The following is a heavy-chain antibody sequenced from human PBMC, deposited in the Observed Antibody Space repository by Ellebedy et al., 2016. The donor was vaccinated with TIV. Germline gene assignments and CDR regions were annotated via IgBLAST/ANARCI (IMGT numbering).Heavy chain of an antibody. CDR3: ARDRSDIDYGDYVRFSGMDV. CDR1: GYTLTELS. V-gene: IGHV1-24*01. J-gene: IGHJ4*02. Sequence: AASVKVSCKVSGYTLTELSMHWVRQAPGKGLEWMGGFDPEDGETIYAQKFQGRVTMTEDTSTDTAYMELSSLRSEDTAVYYCARDRSDIDYGDYVRFSGMDVWGQGTLVTVSS. CDR2: FDPEDGET. D-gene: IGHD4-17*01.